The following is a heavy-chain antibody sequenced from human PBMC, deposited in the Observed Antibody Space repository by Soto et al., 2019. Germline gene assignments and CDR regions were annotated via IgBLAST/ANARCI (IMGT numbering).Heavy chain of an antibody. CDR2: IYYSGST. Sequence: SETLSLTCAVYGGSFSGYYWSWIRQPPGKGLEWIGYIYYSGSTYYNPSLKSRVTISVDTSKNQFSLKLSSVTAADTAVYYCARLWFGELIFDYWGQGTLVTVSS. D-gene: IGHD3-10*01. CDR3: ARLWFGELIFDY. J-gene: IGHJ4*02. V-gene: IGHV4-34*09. CDR1: GGSFSGYY.